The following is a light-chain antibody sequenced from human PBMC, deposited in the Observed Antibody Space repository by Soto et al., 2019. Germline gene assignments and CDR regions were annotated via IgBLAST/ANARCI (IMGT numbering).Light chain of an antibody. CDR3: QQYGSSPRT. J-gene: IGKJ1*01. CDR1: QSVSSSY. CDR2: GAS. Sequence: EMALTQSPGTLSLSPGERATLSCRASQSVSSSYLAWYQQKPGQAPRLLIYGASSMATGIPDRFSGSGSGTDFALTISRLEPEDFAVYYCQQYGSSPRTFGQGTKVEIK. V-gene: IGKV3-20*01.